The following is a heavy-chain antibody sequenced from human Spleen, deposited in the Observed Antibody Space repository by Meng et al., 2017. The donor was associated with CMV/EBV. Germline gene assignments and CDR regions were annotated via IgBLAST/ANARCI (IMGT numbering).Heavy chain of an antibody. Sequence: GESLKISCAASGFTFSSYAMSWVRQAPGKGLEWVSSINNSGDYIHYADSVKGRFTISRDDSKNTLYLQMNSLRAEDTAVYYCARGVTNWDLPAYFDYWGQGALVTVSS. V-gene: IGHV3-23*01. CDR2: INNSGDYI. J-gene: IGHJ4*02. CDR1: GFTFSSYA. CDR3: ARGVTNWDLPAYFDY. D-gene: IGHD1-26*01.